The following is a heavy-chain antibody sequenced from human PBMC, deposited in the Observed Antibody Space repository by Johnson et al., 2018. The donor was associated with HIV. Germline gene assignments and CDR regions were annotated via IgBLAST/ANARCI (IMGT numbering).Heavy chain of an antibody. Sequence: VQLVESGGGLVQPGGSLRLSCAASGFTFSSYWMSWVRQAPGKGLEWVSGIHWNGGSTGYAESVKGRFTISRDNAKNSLYLQMNSLRAEDTALYYCARDTYSSDACDIWGQGTMVTVSS. J-gene: IGHJ3*02. CDR1: GFTFSSYW. CDR2: IHWNGGST. CDR3: ARDTYSSDACDI. D-gene: IGHD4-11*01. V-gene: IGHV3-20*04.